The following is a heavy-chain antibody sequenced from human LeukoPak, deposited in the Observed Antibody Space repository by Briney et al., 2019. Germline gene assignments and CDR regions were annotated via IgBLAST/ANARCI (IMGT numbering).Heavy chain of an antibody. J-gene: IGHJ4*02. CDR3: AKAPKSYSSGWGLFDY. CDR1: GFTFSSYA. Sequence: GGSLRLSCAASGFTFSSYAMSWVRQAPGKGLEWVSAISGSGGSTYCADSVKGRFTISRDNSKNTLYLQMNSLRAEDTAVYYCAKAPKSYSSGWGLFDYWGQGTLVTVSS. D-gene: IGHD6-19*01. V-gene: IGHV3-23*01. CDR2: ISGSGGST.